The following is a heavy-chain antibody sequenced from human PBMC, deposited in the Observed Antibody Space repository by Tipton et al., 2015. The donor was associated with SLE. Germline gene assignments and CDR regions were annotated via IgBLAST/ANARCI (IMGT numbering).Heavy chain of an antibody. CDR1: GGSISSYY. CDR3: ATLDFDLPRGMDV. J-gene: IGHJ6*02. D-gene: IGHD2-2*03. V-gene: IGHV4-59*12. CDR2: IYYSGST. Sequence: TLSLTCTVSGGSISSYYWSWIRQPPGKGLEWIGYIYYSGSTNYNPSLKSRVTISVDTSKNQFSLRLTSVTAADTGVYYCATLDFDLPRGMDVWGQGTTVIVSS.